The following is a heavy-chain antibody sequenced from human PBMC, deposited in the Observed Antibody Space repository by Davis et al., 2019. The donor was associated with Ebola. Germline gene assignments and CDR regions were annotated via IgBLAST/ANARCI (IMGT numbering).Heavy chain of an antibody. Sequence: PGGSLRLSCAASEFSFDTYEIHWVRQTPGKGLEWVSSINWNGGVKEYADSVKGRFTIFRDNAQNSLSLYMHNLRIEDTALYYCATLLTTAEDNGFEIWGQGTVVTVSS. J-gene: IGHJ3*02. V-gene: IGHV3-9*01. CDR1: EFSFDTYE. D-gene: IGHD4-17*01. CDR3: ATLLTTAEDNGFEI. CDR2: INWNGGVK.